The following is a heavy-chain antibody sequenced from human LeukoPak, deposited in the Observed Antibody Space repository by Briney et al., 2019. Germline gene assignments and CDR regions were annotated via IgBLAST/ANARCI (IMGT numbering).Heavy chain of an antibody. CDR2: IWYDGSNK. Sequence: GRSLRLSCAASGFTFNEFGVHWVRQAPGQGLEWVALIWYDGSNKYYADSVKGRFTISRDNSKNTLYLQMNSLRAEDTAVYYCAKLGQVKSVVAAREIYFDYWGQGTLVTVSS. CDR3: AKLGQVKSVVAAREIYFDY. CDR1: GFTFNEFG. J-gene: IGHJ4*02. V-gene: IGHV3-33*06. D-gene: IGHD2-15*01.